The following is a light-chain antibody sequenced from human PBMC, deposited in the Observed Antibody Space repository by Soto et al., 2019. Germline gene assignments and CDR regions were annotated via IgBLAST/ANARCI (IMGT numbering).Light chain of an antibody. CDR3: QQNHTRYT. J-gene: IGKJ2*01. V-gene: IGKV1-5*03. Sequence: DIQMTQSPSTLSASVGDRVTITCRASQSISVWLAWYQQKPGKAPKLLISKESNLETGVPTRFSGSESGTEFIHTKSSLQPDDFAAYYGQQNHTRYTLCQGTKLEI. CDR2: KES. CDR1: QSISVW.